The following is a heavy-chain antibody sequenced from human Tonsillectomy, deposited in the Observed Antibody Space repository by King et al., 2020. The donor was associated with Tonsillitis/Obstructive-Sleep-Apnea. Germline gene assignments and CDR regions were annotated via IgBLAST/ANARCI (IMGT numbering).Heavy chain of an antibody. CDR1: GFTFSSYA. J-gene: IGHJ4*02. Sequence: QLVQSGGGVVQPGRSLRLSCAASGFTFSSYAMHWVRQAPGKGLEWVVVISYDGSIKYYADSVKGRFTTSRDNSKNTLYLQMNSLRAKDTAVYYCPGEGGRSSGWYGDYFDYWGQGTLVTVSS. D-gene: IGHD6-19*01. CDR2: ISYDGSIK. V-gene: IGHV3-30*04. CDR3: PGEGGRSSGWYGDYFDY.